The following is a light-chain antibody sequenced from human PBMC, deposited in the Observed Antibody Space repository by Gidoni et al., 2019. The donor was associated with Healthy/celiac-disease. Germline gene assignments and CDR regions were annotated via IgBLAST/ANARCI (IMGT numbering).Light chain of an antibody. V-gene: IGKV1-39*01. J-gene: IGKJ2*01. CDR1: QSLISY. CDR2: AAY. Sequence: DIQLTQSPSSLSASVGDSVTITCRASQSLISYLDWYQQKPGTAPKLMIYAAYSLQSGVPSRFSGTGSLTHFSPTPTILQPQYFPPHYSHQSSSTPLTFGQGTKLEIK. CDR3: HQSSSTPLT.